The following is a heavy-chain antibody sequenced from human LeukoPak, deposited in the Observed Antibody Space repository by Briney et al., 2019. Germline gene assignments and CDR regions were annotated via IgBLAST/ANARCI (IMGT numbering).Heavy chain of an antibody. J-gene: IGHJ5*02. CDR1: GYTFTSYA. CDR3: ARDWEQQLLHGDWFDP. Sequence: GASVKVSCKASGYTFTSYAMNWVRQAPGQGLEWMGWINTNTGNPTYAQGFTRRFVFSLDTSVSTAYLQISSLKAEDTAVYYCARDWEQQLLHGDWFDPWGQGTLVTVSS. CDR2: INTNTGNP. V-gene: IGHV7-4-1*02. D-gene: IGHD6-13*01.